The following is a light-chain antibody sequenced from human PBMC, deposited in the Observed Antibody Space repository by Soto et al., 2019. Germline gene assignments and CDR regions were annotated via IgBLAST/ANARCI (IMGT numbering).Light chain of an antibody. CDR2: DAS. CDR1: QSISTN. J-gene: IGKJ1*01. CDR3: QQYHEYW. V-gene: IGKV3D-15*01. Sequence: IVMYMFLCTLSVTTGERATLSCRASQSISTNLAWYQQRPGQAPRLLIYDASKRATGSPARFRGSGSGTEFTLTISSLQPDDFATNYFQQYHEYWFGQGTNV.